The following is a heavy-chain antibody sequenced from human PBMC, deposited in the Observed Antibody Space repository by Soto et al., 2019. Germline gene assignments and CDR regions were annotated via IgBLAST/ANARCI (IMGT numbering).Heavy chain of an antibody. J-gene: IGHJ6*02. Sequence: GGSLRLSCAACGFTVTSYYISWVRQAPGKXLEWVSLIYTGGNTNYADSVKGRFTISRDNSKNTLYLQMNSLRAEDTAVYYCARDYYYGSGNYYRADYYHYRMDVWGQGTTVTVSS. D-gene: IGHD3-10*01. V-gene: IGHV3-53*01. CDR2: IYTGGNT. CDR1: GFTVTSYY. CDR3: ARDYYYGSGNYYRADYYHYRMDV.